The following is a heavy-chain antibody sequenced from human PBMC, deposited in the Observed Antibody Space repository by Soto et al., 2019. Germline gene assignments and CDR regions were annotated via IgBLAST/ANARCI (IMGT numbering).Heavy chain of an antibody. J-gene: IGHJ5*02. CDR2: ISAYKGNT. CDR3: ARDFYYHYGDSTTTFNWFDP. D-gene: IGHD4-17*01. CDR1: GYTFTSYG. Sequence: SVKVSFKSSGYTFTSYGISWVRQAPVQGLEGMGWISAYKGNTNYAQKLQGRVTMTTDTSTSTAYMELRSLRSDDTAVYYCARDFYYHYGDSTTTFNWFDPWGQGTLVTVSS. V-gene: IGHV1-18*01.